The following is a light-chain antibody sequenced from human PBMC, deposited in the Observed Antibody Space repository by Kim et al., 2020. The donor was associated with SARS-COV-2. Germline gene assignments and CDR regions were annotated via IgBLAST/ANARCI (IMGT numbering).Light chain of an antibody. Sequence: SYELTQPPSVSVSPGQTASITCSGDKLGDKYACWYQQKPGQSPVLVIYQDSKRPSGIPERLSGSNSGNTATLTISGTQAMDEADYYCQAWDSSTRWVFGGGTQLTVL. V-gene: IGLV3-1*01. CDR3: QAWDSSTRWV. CDR2: QDS. CDR1: KLGDKY. J-gene: IGLJ3*02.